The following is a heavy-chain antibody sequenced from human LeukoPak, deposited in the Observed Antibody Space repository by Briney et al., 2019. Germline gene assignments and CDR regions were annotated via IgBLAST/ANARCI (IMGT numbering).Heavy chain of an antibody. J-gene: IGHJ4*02. CDR2: ISGSGGST. Sequence: GGSLRLSCAASGFTFSSYAMSWVRQAPGKGLEWVSAISGSGGSTYYADSVKGRFTISRDNSKNTLYLQMNSLRAEDTAVYYCAKNRLTYYYDSSGYYFFDYWGQGTLVTVSS. CDR3: AKNRLTYYYDSSGYYFFDY. D-gene: IGHD3-22*01. CDR1: GFTFSSYA. V-gene: IGHV3-23*01.